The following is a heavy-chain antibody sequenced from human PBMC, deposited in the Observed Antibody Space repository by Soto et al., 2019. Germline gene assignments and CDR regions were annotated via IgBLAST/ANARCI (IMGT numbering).Heavy chain of an antibody. CDR3: ARDQDSSGYYYSYYYYGMDV. CDR1: GGSISSQY. CDR2: IYTSGST. J-gene: IGHJ6*01. D-gene: IGHD3-22*01. Sequence: SETLSVACTVSGGSISSQYWSWIGQPAGRGLELIGRIYTSGSTNYNPSLKSRVTMSVDTSKNQFSLKLSSVTAADTAVYYCARDQDSSGYYYSYYYYGMDVWGQGTTVTVSS. V-gene: IGHV4-4*07.